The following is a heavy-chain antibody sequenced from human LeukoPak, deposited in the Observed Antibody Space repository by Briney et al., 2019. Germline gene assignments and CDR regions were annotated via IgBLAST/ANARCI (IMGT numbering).Heavy chain of an antibody. CDR2: IYYSGST. CDR1: GGSISSYY. J-gene: IGHJ4*02. V-gene: IGHV4-59*08. Sequence: SETLSHTCTVSGGSISSYYWSWIRQPPGKGLEWIGYIYYSGSTNYNPSLKSRVTISVDTSKNQFSLKLSSVTAADTAVYYCARLPYDSSGPPSDYWGQGTLVTVSS. D-gene: IGHD3-22*01. CDR3: ARLPYDSSGPPSDY.